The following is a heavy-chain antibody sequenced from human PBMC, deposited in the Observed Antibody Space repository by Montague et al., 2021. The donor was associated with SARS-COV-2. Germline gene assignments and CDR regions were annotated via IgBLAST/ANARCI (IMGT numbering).Heavy chain of an antibody. CDR3: ASPVSYADILSSSTNWFDH. J-gene: IGHJ5*02. CDR2: IYYSGST. Sequence: SETLSLTCTVSGGSIRSSSYYWGWIRQSPGKGLEWIGSIYYSGSTYYNPSLKSRVTISVDTSKNQFSPKLSSVTVADTDVYYCASPVSYADILSSSTNWFDHWGQGTLVTVSS. D-gene: IGHD3-9*01. CDR1: GGSIRSSSYY. V-gene: IGHV4-39*01.